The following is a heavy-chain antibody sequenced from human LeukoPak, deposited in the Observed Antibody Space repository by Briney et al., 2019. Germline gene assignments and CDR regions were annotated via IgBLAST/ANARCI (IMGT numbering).Heavy chain of an antibody. V-gene: IGHV3-23*01. CDR1: GFTFSSYA. Sequence: GGSLRLSCAASGFTFSSYAMSWVRQAPGKGLEWVSAISGSGGSTYYADSVKGRFTISRDNSKNTLYLQMNSPRAEDTAVYYCAKVYCSSTSCYLTQYYYFDYWGQGTLVTVSS. D-gene: IGHD2-2*01. J-gene: IGHJ4*02. CDR2: ISGSGGST. CDR3: AKVYCSSTSCYLTQYYYFDY.